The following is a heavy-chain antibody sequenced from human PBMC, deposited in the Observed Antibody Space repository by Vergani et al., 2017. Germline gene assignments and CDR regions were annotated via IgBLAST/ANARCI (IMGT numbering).Heavy chain of an antibody. J-gene: IGHJ4*02. CDR1: GFVFSESP. Sequence: VKLEESGGGVVQPGRSLRLSCAASGFVFSESPIHWVRQVPGKGLEWLGHIRRRSEHYATAYGPSLIGRATISRDDSTNTAYLQLSSLGTDDTAIYFCSAQTQSCHDYWGQGTLVAVSS. V-gene: IGHV3-73*01. D-gene: IGHD3-10*01. CDR3: SAQTQSCHDY. CDR2: IRRRSEHYAT.